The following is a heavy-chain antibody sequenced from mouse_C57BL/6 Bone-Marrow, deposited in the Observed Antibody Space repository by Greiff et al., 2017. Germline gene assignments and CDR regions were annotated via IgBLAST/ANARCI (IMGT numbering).Heavy chain of an antibody. CDR1: GYAFSSSW. Sequence: VQLQQSGPELVKPGASVKISCKASGYAFSSSWMNWVKQRPGKGLEWIGRIYPGDGDTNYNGKFKGKATLTADKSSSTAYMQLSSLTSEDSAVYFCAIYYYGSSSYYAMDYWGQGTSVTVSS. CDR2: IYPGDGDT. J-gene: IGHJ4*01. V-gene: IGHV1-82*01. D-gene: IGHD1-1*01. CDR3: AIYYYGSSSYYAMDY.